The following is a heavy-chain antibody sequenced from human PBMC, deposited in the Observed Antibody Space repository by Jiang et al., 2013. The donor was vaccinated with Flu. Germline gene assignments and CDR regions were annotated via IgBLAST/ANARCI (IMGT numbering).Heavy chain of an antibody. CDR1: GFTFSSYA. Sequence: SLRLSCAASGFTFSSYAMHWVRQAPGKGLEWVAVISYDGSNKYYADSVKGRFTISRDNSKNTLYLQMNSLRAEDTAVYYCARDLYLGYYGMDVWGQGTTVTVSS. J-gene: IGHJ6*02. V-gene: IGHV3-30-3*01. CDR3: ARDLYLGYYGMDV. D-gene: IGHD3-10*01. CDR2: ISYDGSNK.